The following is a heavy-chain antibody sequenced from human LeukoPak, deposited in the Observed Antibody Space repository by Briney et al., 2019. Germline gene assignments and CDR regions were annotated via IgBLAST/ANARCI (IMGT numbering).Heavy chain of an antibody. CDR1: GFTFSSYW. V-gene: IGHV3-7*01. J-gene: IGHJ3*02. Sequence: GGSLRLSCAASGFTFSSYWMSWVRQAPGKGLEGVANIKQDGSEKYYVDSVKGRFTISRDNAKNSLYLQMNSLRAEDTAVYYCARADESSPHSDAFDIWGQGTMVTVSS. CDR3: ARADESSPHSDAFDI. CDR2: IKQDGSEK.